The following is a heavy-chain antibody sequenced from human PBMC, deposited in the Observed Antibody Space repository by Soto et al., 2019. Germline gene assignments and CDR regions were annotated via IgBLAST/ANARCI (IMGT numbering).Heavy chain of an antibody. CDR1: GGTFSSYT. V-gene: IGHV1-69*02. Sequence: QVQLVQSGAEVKKPGSSVKVSCKASGGTFSSYTFIWVRQAPGQGLEWMGRIIPIIGKATSAQNFQGRVTITADKSTSTANLELSSMRSEDTEGYYCAMSDDVINHEGPISFYWGQGTLVTVSS. J-gene: IGHJ4*02. CDR2: IIPIIGKA. D-gene: IGHD3-16*01. CDR3: AMSDDVINHEGPISFY.